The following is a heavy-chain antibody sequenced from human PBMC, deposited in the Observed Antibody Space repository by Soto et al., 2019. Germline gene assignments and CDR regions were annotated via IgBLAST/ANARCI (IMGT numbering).Heavy chain of an antibody. CDR1: GGSISTDHYH. D-gene: IGHD2-21*02. J-gene: IGHJ6*02. Sequence: QVQLQESGPGLVRPSQTLSLTCTVSGGSISTDHYHWTWIRQTPGKGLEWIGYIHYSGSIHFNPSLKSRVAKSVDTSKNLFSLKLSSVTAADTAVYFCAREDDGGDRDYYGLDVWGQGTTVTVSS. CDR2: IHYSGSI. CDR3: AREDDGGDRDYYGLDV. V-gene: IGHV4-30-4*01.